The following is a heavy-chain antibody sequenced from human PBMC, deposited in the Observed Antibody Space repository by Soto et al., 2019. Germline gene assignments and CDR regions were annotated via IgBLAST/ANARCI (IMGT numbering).Heavy chain of an antibody. CDR1: GGSVSSGSYY. V-gene: IGHV4-61*01. Sequence: ASETLSLTCTVSGGSVSSGSYYWSWIRQPPGKGLEWIGYIYYSGSTNYNPSLKSRVTMSVDRSINQFSLKLSSVTAADTAVYYCARDGFNYYDSSGYYRLFDSWGQGTLVTVSS. CDR3: ARDGFNYYDSSGYYRLFDS. J-gene: IGHJ5*01. CDR2: IYYSGST. D-gene: IGHD3-22*01.